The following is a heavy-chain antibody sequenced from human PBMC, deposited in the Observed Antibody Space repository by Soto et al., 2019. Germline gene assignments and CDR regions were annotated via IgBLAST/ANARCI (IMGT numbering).Heavy chain of an antibody. V-gene: IGHV3-21*01. CDR3: ARDMDCSGGSCYYFDY. CDR1: GFTFSSYS. CDR2: ISSSSSYI. J-gene: IGHJ4*02. D-gene: IGHD2-15*01. Sequence: EVQLVESGGGLVKPGGSLRLSCAASGFTFSSYSMNWVRQAPGKGLEWVSSISSSSSYIYYADSVKGRFTISRDNAKNSLYLQMNRLRAEDTAVYYCARDMDCSGGSCYYFDYWGQGTLVTVSS.